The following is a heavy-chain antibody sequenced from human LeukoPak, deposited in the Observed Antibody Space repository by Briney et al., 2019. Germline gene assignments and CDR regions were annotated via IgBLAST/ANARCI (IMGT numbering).Heavy chain of an antibody. V-gene: IGHV4-30-2*01. Sequence: PSQTPSLTCAVSGGSISSGGYSWSWIRQPPGKGLEWIGYIYHSGSAYYNPSLESRVTISIDRSKNQFSLKLTSVTAADTAVYYCARGDGYSFDYWGQGTLVTVSS. J-gene: IGHJ4*02. CDR3: ARGDGYSFDY. CDR1: GGSISSGGYS. CDR2: IYHSGSA. D-gene: IGHD2-21*02.